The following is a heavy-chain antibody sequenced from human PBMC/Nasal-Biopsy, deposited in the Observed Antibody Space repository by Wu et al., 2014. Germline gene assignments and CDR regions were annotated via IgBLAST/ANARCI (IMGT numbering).Heavy chain of an antibody. V-gene: IGHV3-66*01. CDR1: GFSVSSNY. CDR2: IHSGAKT. D-gene: IGHD3-3*01. CDR3: ARDEGDERGYHDAFDI. J-gene: IGHJ3*02. Sequence: LRLSCAASGFSVSSNYMGWVRQAPGKGLEWVSVIHSGAKTYYADSVKGRFTISRDNSKNTLYLQMNSLRAEDTAVYYCARDEGDERGYHDAFDIWGQGTMVTVSS.